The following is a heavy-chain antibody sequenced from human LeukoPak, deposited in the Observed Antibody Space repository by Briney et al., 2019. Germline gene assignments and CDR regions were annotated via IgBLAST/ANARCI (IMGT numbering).Heavy chain of an antibody. V-gene: IGHV3-66*01. D-gene: IGHD3-16*02. J-gene: IGHJ6*03. CDR1: GFTVNSNY. CDR3: ARAYRHYMDV. Sequence: GGSLRLSCAASGFTVNSNYMSWVRQAPGKGLEWVSVIYSGGSTFYADSVKGRFSISRDNSKNTLYLQMNSLRAEDTAVYYCARAYRHYMDVWGKGTTVTVSS. CDR2: IYSGGST.